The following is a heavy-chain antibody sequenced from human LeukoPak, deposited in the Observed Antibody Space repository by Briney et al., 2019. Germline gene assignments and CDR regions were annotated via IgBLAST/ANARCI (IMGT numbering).Heavy chain of an antibody. CDR3: ARGVAGYNSGYFDY. V-gene: IGHV3-21*01. Sequence: GGSLRLSCAASGFTFSTHSMYWVRQAPGKGLEWVSSISSSSSYIYYADSVKGRFTISRDNAKNSLYLQMNSLRAEDTAVYYCARGVAGYNSGYFDYWGQGTLVTVSS. CDR1: GFTFSTHS. J-gene: IGHJ4*02. CDR2: ISSSSSYI. D-gene: IGHD5-24*01.